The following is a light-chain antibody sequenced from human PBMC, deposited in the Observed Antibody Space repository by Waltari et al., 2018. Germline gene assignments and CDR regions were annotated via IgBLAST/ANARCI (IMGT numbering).Light chain of an antibody. Sequence: QSALTQPASVSGSPGQSITVSCSGTSSDIGAYHYVSWYQQYSGKAPRLIIYNVNSRPSGVSNRCSGSTSDNTASLTISGLQPEDEADYYCASYTKRSTLVFGGGTKLTVL. J-gene: IGLJ2*01. CDR1: SSDIGAYHY. CDR2: NVN. V-gene: IGLV2-14*03. CDR3: ASYTKRSTLV.